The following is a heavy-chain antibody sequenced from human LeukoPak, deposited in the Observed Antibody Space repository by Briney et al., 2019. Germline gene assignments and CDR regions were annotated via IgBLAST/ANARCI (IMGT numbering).Heavy chain of an antibody. Sequence: SETLSLTCAVYGGSFSGYYWSWIRQPPGKGLEWIGEINHSVSTNYNPSLKSRVTISLDTSKNQFSLKLSSVTAADTAVYYCARGRFFYYDSSGYYRHHAFDIWGQGTMVTVSS. J-gene: IGHJ3*02. CDR2: INHSVST. CDR1: GGSFSGYY. D-gene: IGHD3-22*01. V-gene: IGHV4-34*01. CDR3: ARGRFFYYDSSGYYRHHAFDI.